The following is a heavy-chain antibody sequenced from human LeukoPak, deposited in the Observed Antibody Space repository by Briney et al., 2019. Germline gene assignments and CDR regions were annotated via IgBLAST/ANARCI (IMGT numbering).Heavy chain of an antibody. V-gene: IGHV3-30*02. J-gene: IGHJ6*02. D-gene: IGHD3-22*01. CDR2: IRYDGSNK. Sequence: GGSLRLSCAASGFTFSSYGMHWVRQAPGKGLEWVAFIRYDGSNKYYADSVKGRFTISRDNSKNTLYLQMNSLRAEDTAVYYCAKSSGFYESSGSDWGYGMDVWGRGTTVTVSS. CDR3: AKSSGFYESSGSDWGYGMDV. CDR1: GFTFSSYG.